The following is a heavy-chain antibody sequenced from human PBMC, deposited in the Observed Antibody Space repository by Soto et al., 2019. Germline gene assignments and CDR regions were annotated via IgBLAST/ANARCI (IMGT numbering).Heavy chain of an antibody. Sequence: GGSLRLSCAASGFTFSSYGMHWVRQAPGKGLEWVAVISYDGSNKYYADSVKGRFTISRDNSKNTLYRQMNSLRAEDTAVYYCAKDLYYYDSSGYPPTQNYYYYGMDVWGQGTTVTVSS. CDR3: AKDLYYYDSSGYPPTQNYYYYGMDV. CDR1: GFTFSSYG. CDR2: ISYDGSNK. V-gene: IGHV3-30*18. J-gene: IGHJ6*02. D-gene: IGHD3-22*01.